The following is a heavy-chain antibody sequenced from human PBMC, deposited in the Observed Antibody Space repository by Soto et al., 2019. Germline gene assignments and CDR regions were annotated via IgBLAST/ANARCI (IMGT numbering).Heavy chain of an antibody. Sequence: GGSLRLSCAASGFTFSSYAMHWVRQAPGKGLEWVAVISYDGSNKYYADSVKGRFTISRDNSKNTLYLQMNSLRAEDTAVYYCAREYWWRYCISTSCYQEPKILLPMIHYYYYGMAVWGQRTTVTVSS. D-gene: IGHD2-2*01. CDR1: GFTFSSYA. J-gene: IGHJ6*02. CDR2: ISYDGSNK. CDR3: AREYWWRYCISTSCYQEPKILLPMIHYYYYGMAV. V-gene: IGHV3-30-3*01.